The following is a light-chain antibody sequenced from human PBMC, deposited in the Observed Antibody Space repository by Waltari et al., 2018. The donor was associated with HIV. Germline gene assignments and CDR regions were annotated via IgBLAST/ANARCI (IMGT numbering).Light chain of an antibody. Sequence: AVRMAQSPSSVSASTGDRVTITCRASQDVVNSLAWYNKRPGTGPELLIYAASTLQSGVPSRFSGSGSGTNFTLTIGCLQSEDFAIYFCQQYESYSWTFGQGTKVDIK. CDR1: QDVVNS. V-gene: IGKV1-8*01. CDR3: QQYESYSWT. CDR2: AAS. J-gene: IGKJ1*01.